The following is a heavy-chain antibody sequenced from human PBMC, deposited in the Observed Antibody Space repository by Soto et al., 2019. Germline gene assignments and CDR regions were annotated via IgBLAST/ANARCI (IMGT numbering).Heavy chain of an antibody. CDR2: INPSGST. V-gene: IGHV4-34*01. J-gene: IGHJ2*01. D-gene: IGHD3-10*01. CDR3: ARAPRGSRGYFDL. Sequence: QVQLQQWGAGLLKPSETLSLTCAVYGGSFSGYYWSWIRQPPGKGLEWIGEINPSGSTNYNPSLKSRATRSADTSKSPVSLTLGSVTAADTAVYYCARAPRGSRGYFDLWGRRALVTVS. CDR1: GGSFSGYY.